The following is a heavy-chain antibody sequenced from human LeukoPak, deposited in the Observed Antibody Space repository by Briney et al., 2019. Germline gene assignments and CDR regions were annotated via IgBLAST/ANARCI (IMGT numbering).Heavy chain of an antibody. CDR1: GFTFSSYS. CDR2: ISGSGGST. Sequence: PGRSLRLSCAASGFTFSSYSMSWVRQAPGKGLEWVSAISGSGGSTYYADSVKGRFTISRDNSKNTLYLQMNSLRAEDTAVYYCAKDRYGYCSGGSCFFIDYWGQGTLVTVSS. D-gene: IGHD2-15*01. V-gene: IGHV3-23*01. CDR3: AKDRYGYCSGGSCFFIDY. J-gene: IGHJ4*02.